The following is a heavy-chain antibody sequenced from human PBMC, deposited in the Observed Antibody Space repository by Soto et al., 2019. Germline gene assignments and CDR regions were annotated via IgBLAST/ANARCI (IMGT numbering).Heavy chain of an antibody. CDR3: AKPGLTVTTGRTHPWFDP. CDR1: GFTFNSYA. Sequence: EVQLLESGGGLVQPGGSLRLSCAASGFTFNSYAMSWVRQATGRGLEWVSTISAGGTTTYYADSMKGRFTISRDNSKSTLYLQMNSLGAEDTAVYYCAKPGLTVTTGRTHPWFDPWGQGTLVTVSS. V-gene: IGHV3-23*01. D-gene: IGHD1-7*01. J-gene: IGHJ5*02. CDR2: ISAGGTTT.